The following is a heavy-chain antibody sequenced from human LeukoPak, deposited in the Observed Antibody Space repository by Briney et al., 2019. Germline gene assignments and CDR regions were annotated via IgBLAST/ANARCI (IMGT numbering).Heavy chain of an antibody. J-gene: IGHJ4*02. CDR1: GFTITNDG. CDR2: SNIDSSST. Sequence: GRSLRLSCAASGFTITNDGIIWICQLPRQGLGLVSVSNIDSSSTNHADSVKGRFTISRDNAKNSLYLQMNTLRAEDTALYYCARDFKYCTGGVCYFTAVADYWGQGTLVTVSS. D-gene: IGHD2-8*02. CDR3: ARDFKYCTGGVCYFTAVADY. V-gene: IGHV3-20*04.